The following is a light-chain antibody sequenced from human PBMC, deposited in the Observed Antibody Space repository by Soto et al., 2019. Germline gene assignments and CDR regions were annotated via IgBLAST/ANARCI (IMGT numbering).Light chain of an antibody. Sequence: DIQMTQSPFSLSASVGDRVSITCRASQSISTSLTWYQQKPGKAPQLLIYSASTLQSGVPSRFSGRGSGTDFTLTISGLRPEDFATYYCQQSYSLPITFGQGTRLEIK. CDR3: QQSYSLPIT. V-gene: IGKV1-39*01. CDR1: QSISTS. CDR2: SAS. J-gene: IGKJ5*01.